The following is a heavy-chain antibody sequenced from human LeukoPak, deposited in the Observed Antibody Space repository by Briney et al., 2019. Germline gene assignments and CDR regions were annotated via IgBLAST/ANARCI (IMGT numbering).Heavy chain of an antibody. CDR1: GFTFSSYA. D-gene: IGHD3-10*01. V-gene: IGHV3-7*04. CDR2: IKQDGSEK. Sequence: GGSLRLSCAASGFTFSSYAMSWVRQAPGKGLEWVANIKQDGSEKYYVDSVKGRFTISRDNAKNSLYLQMNSLGAEDTAVYYCARGGPYYFDYWGQGTLVTVSS. J-gene: IGHJ4*02. CDR3: ARGGPYYFDY.